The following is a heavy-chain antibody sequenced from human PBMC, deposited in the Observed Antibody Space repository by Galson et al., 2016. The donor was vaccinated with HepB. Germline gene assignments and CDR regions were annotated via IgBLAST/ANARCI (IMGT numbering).Heavy chain of an antibody. CDR1: GFSFSGYA. CDR3: GKEGAGSSWSAIDY. J-gene: IGHJ4*02. D-gene: IGHD6-13*01. CDR2: ISIDGSRQ. Sequence: SLRLSCAASGFSFSGYAMHWVRQAPGKGLEWVAVISIDGSRQHYADSVEGRFTISRDRSKNTLYLQMNSLTADDTAVYYCGKEGAGSSWSAIDYWGQGTLVTVSS. V-gene: IGHV3-30*04.